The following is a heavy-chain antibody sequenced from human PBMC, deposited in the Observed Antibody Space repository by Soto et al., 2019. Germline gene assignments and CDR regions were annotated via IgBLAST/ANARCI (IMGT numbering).Heavy chain of an antibody. J-gene: IGHJ5*02. V-gene: IGHV1-18*01. CDR2: ISAYNGNT. CDR3: ARMIDTAMVSGCWFDP. CDR1: GYTFTSYG. Sequence: ASVKVSCKASGYTFTSYGISWVRQAPGQGLEWMGWISAYNGNTNYAQKLQGRVTMTTDTSTSTAYIELRSLRSDDTAVYYCARMIDTAMVSGCWFDPWGQGTLVTVSS. D-gene: IGHD5-18*01.